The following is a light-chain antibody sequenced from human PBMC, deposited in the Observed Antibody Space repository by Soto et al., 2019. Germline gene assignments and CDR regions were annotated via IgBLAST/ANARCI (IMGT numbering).Light chain of an antibody. J-gene: IGKJ3*01. CDR3: QQLFMYPPT. CDR2: GAS. V-gene: IGKV3-15*01. Sequence: EIVMTQSPATLSVSPGEGATVSCRASQSVSSNLAWYQQKPGQAPRLLIYGASTRATGIPARFSGSGSGTEFTLTISSLQSEDFATYYCQQLFMYPPTFGPGTKVDI. CDR1: QSVSSN.